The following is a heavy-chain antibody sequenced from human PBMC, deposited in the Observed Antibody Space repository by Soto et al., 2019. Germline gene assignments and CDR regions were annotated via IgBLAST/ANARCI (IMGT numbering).Heavy chain of an antibody. CDR2: ISRSGDNT. Sequence: AXGSLRLTCSASGFTLNNYAISWVRQAPGKGLHWVSTISRSGDNTYYADSVKGRFTLSRDNSKNTLYLQMNSLRAEDTAVYYCAKVTPAVTALSGAFDFWGQGTMVTVSS. D-gene: IGHD2-21*02. CDR3: AKVTPAVTALSGAFDF. V-gene: IGHV3-23*01. CDR1: GFTLNNYA. J-gene: IGHJ3*01.